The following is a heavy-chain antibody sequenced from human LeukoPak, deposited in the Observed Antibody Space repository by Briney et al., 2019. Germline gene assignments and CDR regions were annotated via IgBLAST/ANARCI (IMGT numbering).Heavy chain of an antibody. CDR2: IHYSEST. V-gene: IGHV4-39*01. Sequence: SENLSLTCTVSGGSVISDTYYWGWIRQPPGKGLEWIGSIHYSESTHYTPSLNTRITMSVDTSKNQFSLKVRSVTAADTVVYFCARHAKYHYFDPWRRGTLVTVSS. CDR3: ARHAKYHYFDP. CDR1: GGSVISDTYY. J-gene: IGHJ5*02. D-gene: IGHD2-2*01.